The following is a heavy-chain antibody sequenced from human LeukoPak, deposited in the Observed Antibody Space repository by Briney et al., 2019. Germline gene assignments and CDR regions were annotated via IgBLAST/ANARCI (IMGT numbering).Heavy chain of an antibody. CDR3: ARDSCTSCKTPRNAFDI. Sequence: GGSLRLSCAASGFTFSSYSMNWVRQAPGKGLEWVSYISSSSSTIYYADSVKGRFTISRDNAKNSLYLQMNSLRAEDTAVYYCARDSCTSCKTPRNAFDIWGQGTMVTVSS. V-gene: IGHV3-48*01. D-gene: IGHD2-2*01. CDR2: ISSSSSTI. CDR1: GFTFSSYS. J-gene: IGHJ3*02.